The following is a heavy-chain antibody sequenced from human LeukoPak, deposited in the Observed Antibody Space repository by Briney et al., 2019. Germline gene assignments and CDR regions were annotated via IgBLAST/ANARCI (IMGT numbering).Heavy chain of an antibody. CDR2: IYYSGST. J-gene: IGHJ4*02. D-gene: IGHD3-22*01. Sequence: SETLSLTCTVSGGSVSSGSYYWSWIRQPPGKGLEWIGYIYYSGSTNYNPSLKSRVTISVDTSKNQFSLKLSSVTAADTAVYYCARGDFYDSSGYYGGEALDYWGQGTLVTVSS. CDR1: GGSVSSGSYY. CDR3: ARGDFYDSSGYYGGEALDY. V-gene: IGHV4-61*01.